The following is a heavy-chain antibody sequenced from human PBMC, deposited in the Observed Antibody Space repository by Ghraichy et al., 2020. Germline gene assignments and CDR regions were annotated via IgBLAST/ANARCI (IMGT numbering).Heavy chain of an antibody. J-gene: IGHJ3*02. D-gene: IGHD2/OR15-2a*01. CDR2: IIPIFGTA. CDR3: ASNIRRFPDRAFDI. CDR1: GGTFSSYA. Sequence: SVKVSCKASGGTFSSYAISWVRQAPGQGLEWMGGIIPIFGTANYAQKFQGRVTITADESTSTAYMELSSLRSEDTAVYYCASNIRRFPDRAFDIWGQGTMVTVSS. V-gene: IGHV1-69*13.